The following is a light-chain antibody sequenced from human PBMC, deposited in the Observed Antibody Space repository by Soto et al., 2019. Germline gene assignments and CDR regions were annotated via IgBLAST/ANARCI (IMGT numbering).Light chain of an antibody. CDR1: QSITTW. V-gene: IGKV1-5*01. CDR2: DAS. J-gene: IGKJ2*01. Sequence: DIQMTQSPSTLSASVGDRVTITCRASQSITTWLAWYQQEPGKAPKLLIYDASSLESGVPLRFSGSGSGTEFTLTISSLQPDDFATYYCQQYKSYPYTFGQGSKLEIK. CDR3: QQYKSYPYT.